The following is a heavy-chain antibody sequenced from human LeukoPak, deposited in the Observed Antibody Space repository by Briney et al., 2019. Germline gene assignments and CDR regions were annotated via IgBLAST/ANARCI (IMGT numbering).Heavy chain of an antibody. D-gene: IGHD3-10*01. Sequence: GGSLRLSCAASGFTFTNYAMNWVRQAPGKGLEWVSSISGSGVSTYSADSVKGRFTISRDNAKNSLYLQMNSLRAEDTAVYYCAREQDYGSGFDAFDIWGQGTMVTVSS. V-gene: IGHV3-23*01. CDR1: GFTFTNYA. CDR3: AREQDYGSGFDAFDI. J-gene: IGHJ3*02. CDR2: ISGSGVST.